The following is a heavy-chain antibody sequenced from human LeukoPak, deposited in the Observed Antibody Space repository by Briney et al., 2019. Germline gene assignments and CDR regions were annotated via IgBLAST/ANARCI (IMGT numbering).Heavy chain of an antibody. V-gene: IGHV3-48*03. D-gene: IGHD6-13*01. CDR2: ISPSGTAR. CDR1: GFTFSSFE. CDR3: TRDGHSSTWYANFDY. Sequence: GGSLRLSCGASGFTFSSFEMNWVRLAPGKGLEWVSYISPSGTARYYADSVRGRLIISRDNAMKSLYLQMNSLRAEDTAVYYCTRDGHSSTWYANFDYWGQGILVTVSS. J-gene: IGHJ4*02.